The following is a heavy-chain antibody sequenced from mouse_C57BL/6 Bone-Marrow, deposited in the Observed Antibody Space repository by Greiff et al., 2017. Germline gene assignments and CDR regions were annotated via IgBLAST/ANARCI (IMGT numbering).Heavy chain of an antibody. J-gene: IGHJ1*03. CDR2: INPNYGTT. V-gene: IGHV1-39*01. CDR1: GYSFTDYN. Sequence: VQPQQSGPELVKPGASVKISCKASGYSFTDYNMNWVKQSNGKSLEWIGVINPNYGTTSYNQKFKGKATLTVDQSSSTAYMQLNSLTSEDSAVYYCARSGVVATDWYFDVWGTGTTVTVSS. CDR3: ARSGVVATDWYFDV. D-gene: IGHD1-1*01.